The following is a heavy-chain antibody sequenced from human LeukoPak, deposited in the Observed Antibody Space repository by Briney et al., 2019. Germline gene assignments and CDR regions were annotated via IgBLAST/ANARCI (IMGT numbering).Heavy chain of an antibody. V-gene: IGHV3-64*01. J-gene: IGHJ4*02. CDR3: ARGRLVVTGVDY. Sequence: PGGTLRLSCAASGFTFSSYGMSWVRQAPGKGLEYVSTISSNGGSTYYANSVKGRFTISRDNSKNTLYLQMGSLRAEDMAVYYCARGRLVVTGVDYWGQGTLVTASS. CDR1: GFTFSSYG. D-gene: IGHD3-22*01. CDR2: ISSNGGST.